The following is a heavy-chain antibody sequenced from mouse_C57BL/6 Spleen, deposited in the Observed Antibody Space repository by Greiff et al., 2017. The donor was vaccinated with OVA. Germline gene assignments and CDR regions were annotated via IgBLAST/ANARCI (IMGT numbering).Heavy chain of an antibody. Sequence: VQLQQPGAELVMPGASVKLSCKASGYTFTSYWMHWVQQRPGQGLEWIGEIDPSDSYTNYNQKFKGKSTLTVDKSSSTAYMQLSSLTSEDSAVYYCARQDYAWFAYWGKGTLVTVSA. CDR1: GYTFTSYW. CDR3: ARQDYAWFAY. J-gene: IGHJ3*01. CDR2: IDPSDSYT. D-gene: IGHD2-4*01. V-gene: IGHV1-69*01.